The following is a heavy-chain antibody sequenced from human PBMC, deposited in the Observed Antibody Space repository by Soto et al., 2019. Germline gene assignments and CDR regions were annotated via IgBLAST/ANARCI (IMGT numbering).Heavy chain of an antibody. CDR2: ISYDGSNK. D-gene: IGHD3-9*01. CDR3: ATLTKYDILTGFYPC. V-gene: IGHV3-30*03. CDR1: GFTFSSYG. Sequence: GSLRLSCAASGFTFSSYGMHWVRQAPGKGLEWVAVISYDGSNKYYADSVKGRFIISRDNSNNTLYFQMNSLRAEDTAVYYCATLTKYDILTGFYPCWGQGTLVTVSS. J-gene: IGHJ4*02.